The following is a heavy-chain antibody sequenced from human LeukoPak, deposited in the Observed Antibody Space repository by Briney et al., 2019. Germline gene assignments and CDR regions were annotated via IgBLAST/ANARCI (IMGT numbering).Heavy chain of an antibody. V-gene: IGHV3-23*01. CDR1: GFTFNTYA. D-gene: IGHD4-17*01. CDR2: ISGSGGGA. J-gene: IGHJ4*02. Sequence: GGSLRLSCAASGFTFNTYAMSWVRQAPGKGLEWVSSISGSGGGANYADSVKGRFTISRDNSKNTLYVQMNSLRAEDTAVYYCAKNLESFGDSATDYWGQGTLVTVSS. CDR3: AKNLESFGDSATDY.